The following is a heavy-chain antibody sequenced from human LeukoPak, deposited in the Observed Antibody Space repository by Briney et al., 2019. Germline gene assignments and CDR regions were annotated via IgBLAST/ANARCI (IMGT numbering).Heavy chain of an antibody. CDR3: ARVAYYDSSGLFDY. V-gene: IGHV1-2*02. Sequence: GASVKVSCKASGYTFTGYYMHWVRQAPGQGLEWMGWINPNSGGTNYAQKFQGRVTMTRDTSISTAYMELSRLRSDDTAVYHCARVAYYDSSGLFDYWGQGTLVTVSS. CDR1: GYTFTGYY. D-gene: IGHD3-22*01. J-gene: IGHJ4*02. CDR2: INPNSGGT.